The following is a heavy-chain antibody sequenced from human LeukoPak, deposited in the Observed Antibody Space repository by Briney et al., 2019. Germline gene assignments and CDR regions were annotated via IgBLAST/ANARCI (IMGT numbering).Heavy chain of an antibody. D-gene: IGHD3-22*01. CDR3: AREEYYYDSSGPGY. V-gene: IGHV1-18*04. CDR1: GYTFTGYY. J-gene: IGHJ4*02. Sequence: GASVKVSCKASGYTFTGYYMHWVRQAPGQGLEWMGWISAYNGNTNYAQKLQGRVTMTTDTSTSTAYMELRSLRSDDTAVYYCAREEYYYDSSGPGYWGQGTLVTVSS. CDR2: ISAYNGNT.